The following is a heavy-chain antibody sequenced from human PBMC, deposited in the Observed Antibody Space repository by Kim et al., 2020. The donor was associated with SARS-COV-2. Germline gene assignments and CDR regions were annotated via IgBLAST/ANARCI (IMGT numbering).Heavy chain of an antibody. V-gene: IGHV1-3*01. CDR2: INAGNGNT. Sequence: ASVKVSCKASGYTFTSYAMHWVRQAPGQRLEWMGWINAGNGNTKYSQKFQGRVTITRDTSASTAYMELSSLRSEDMAVYYCARARLERIVGATSPPYFDYWGQGTLVTVSS. D-gene: IGHD1-26*01. J-gene: IGHJ4*02. CDR3: ARARLERIVGATSPPYFDY. CDR1: GYTFTSYA.